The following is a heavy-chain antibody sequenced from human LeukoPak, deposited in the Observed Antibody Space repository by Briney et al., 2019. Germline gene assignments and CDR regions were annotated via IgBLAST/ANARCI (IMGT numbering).Heavy chain of an antibody. D-gene: IGHD6-19*01. Sequence: GETLTLTCAASGFTFSSYDIHGWRRQTGKDGEWCSAIGTASDTYYPGSVKGRFTISRENAKNSLYLQMNSLRAGDTAVYYCARGRIAVAGGEDDWFDPWGQGTLVTVSS. CDR2: IGTASDT. CDR1: GFTFSSYD. J-gene: IGHJ5*02. V-gene: IGHV3-13*01. CDR3: ARGRIAVAGGEDDWFDP.